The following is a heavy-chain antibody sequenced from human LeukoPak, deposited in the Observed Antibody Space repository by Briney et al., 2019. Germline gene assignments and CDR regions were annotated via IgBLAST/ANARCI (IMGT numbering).Heavy chain of an antibody. Sequence: ASVKVSCKASGYTFAGYYIHWVRQAPGQGLEWVGWTNPNSGGTNYAQNFQGRVTMTRDTSISTAYMELSSLRSDDTAVYYCAREEATVLTTGLAFDIWGQGTMVTVSS. CDR3: AREEATVLTTGLAFDI. CDR2: TNPNSGGT. D-gene: IGHD4-23*01. V-gene: IGHV1-2*02. CDR1: GYTFAGYY. J-gene: IGHJ3*02.